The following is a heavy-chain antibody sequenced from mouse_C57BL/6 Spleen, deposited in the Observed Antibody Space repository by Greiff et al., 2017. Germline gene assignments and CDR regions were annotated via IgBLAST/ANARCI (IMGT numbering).Heavy chain of an antibody. CDR3: ARDQDYGSSYFDY. J-gene: IGHJ2*01. CDR2: ISDGGSYT. V-gene: IGHV5-4*01. Sequence: EVQRVESGGGLVKPGGSLKLSCAASGFTFSSYAMSWVRQTPEKRLEWVATISDGGSYTYYPDNVKGRFTISRDNAKNNLYLQMSHLKSEDTAMYYCARDQDYGSSYFDYWGQGTTLTVSS. CDR1: GFTFSSYA. D-gene: IGHD1-1*01.